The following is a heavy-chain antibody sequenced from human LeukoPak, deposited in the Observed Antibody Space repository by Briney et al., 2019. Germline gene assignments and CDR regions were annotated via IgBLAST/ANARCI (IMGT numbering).Heavy chain of an antibody. CDR1: GGSISSYY. CDR3: ARGKPHLIIDALDI. D-gene: IGHD3-22*01. CDR2: VYYSGST. Sequence: SETLSLTCTVSGGSISSYYWSWIRQPPGKGLEWIGNVYYSGSTYYNPSLKSRVTISVDTSKNELSLKLSSVTAADTAVYYCARGKPHLIIDALDIWGQGTIVTVSS. J-gene: IGHJ3*02. V-gene: IGHV4-59*12.